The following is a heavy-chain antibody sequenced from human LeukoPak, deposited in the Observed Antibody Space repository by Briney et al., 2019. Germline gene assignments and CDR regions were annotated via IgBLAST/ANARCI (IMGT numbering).Heavy chain of an antibody. CDR3: AKDVLHDGSVYYANYLDS. Sequence: GGSLRLFCAASGFTFSAHAMSWVRQPPGKGLEWVSAISGSNGRTHYADPLRGRFSISRDNSKNTLYLQMNSLRADDTAVYYCAKDVLHDGSVYYANYLDSWGHGTLVTVSS. CDR1: GFTFSAHA. CDR2: ISGSNGRT. J-gene: IGHJ5*01. D-gene: IGHD3-22*01. V-gene: IGHV3-23*01.